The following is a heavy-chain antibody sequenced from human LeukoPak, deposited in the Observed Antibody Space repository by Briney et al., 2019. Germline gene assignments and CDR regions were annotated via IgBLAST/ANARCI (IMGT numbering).Heavy chain of an antibody. V-gene: IGHV4-38-2*02. J-gene: IGHJ6*03. CDR2: IYHTGST. Sequence: SETLSLTCSVSGFSVTSGHYLGWIRQPPGKGLEWIWTIYHTGSTNYNPSLQSRVTMSVDTSKNQFSLRLRSVTAADTAMYFCAREVPYYYFMDVWGKRTTVTVSS. CDR1: GFSVTSGHY. CDR3: AREVPYYYFMDV.